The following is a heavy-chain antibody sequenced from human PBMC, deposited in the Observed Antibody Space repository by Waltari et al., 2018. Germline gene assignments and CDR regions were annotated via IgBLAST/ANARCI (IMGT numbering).Heavy chain of an antibody. CDR1: GGSISSYY. Sequence: QVQLQESGPGLVKPSEPLSLTCPVSGGSISSYYWSWIRQPPGKGLEWIGYIYYSGSTNYNPSLKSRVTISVDTSKNQFSLKLSSVTAADTAVYYCARAPLYYYMDVWGKGTTVTISS. CDR3: ARAPLYYYMDV. J-gene: IGHJ6*03. CDR2: IYYSGST. V-gene: IGHV4-59*01.